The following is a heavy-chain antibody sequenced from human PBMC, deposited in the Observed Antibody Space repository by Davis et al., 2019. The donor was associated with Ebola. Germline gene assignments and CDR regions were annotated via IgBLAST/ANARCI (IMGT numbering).Heavy chain of an antibody. D-gene: IGHD2-21*01. V-gene: IGHV1-18*01. CDR3: ARDRAYCGGDCYPGY. CDR2: ISAYNGNT. Sequence: ASVKVSCKASGYTFTSYGISWVRQAPGQGLEWMGWISAYNGNTNYAQKLQGRVTMTTDTSTSTAYMELRSLRSDDTAVYYCARDRAYCGGDCYPGYWGQGTLVTVSS. CDR1: GYTFTSYG. J-gene: IGHJ4*02.